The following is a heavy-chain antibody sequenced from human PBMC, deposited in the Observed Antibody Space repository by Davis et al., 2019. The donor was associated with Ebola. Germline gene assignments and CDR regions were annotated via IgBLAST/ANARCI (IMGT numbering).Heavy chain of an antibody. CDR2: ITGSGGTT. CDR3: AKDRVAAVAHNDY. Sequence: GESLKISCAASGFTFSSYWMHWVRQAPGKGLEWVSTITGSGGTTYYADSVKGRFTISRDNSKNTLYLQMNSLRAEDTAVYYCAKDRVAAVAHNDYWGQGALVTVSS. V-gene: IGHV3-23*01. D-gene: IGHD6-13*01. J-gene: IGHJ4*02. CDR1: GFTFSSYW.